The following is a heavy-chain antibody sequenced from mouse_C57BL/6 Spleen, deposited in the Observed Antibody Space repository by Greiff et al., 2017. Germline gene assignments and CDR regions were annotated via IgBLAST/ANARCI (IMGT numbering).Heavy chain of an antibody. Sequence: VQLQQPGTELVKPGASVKLCKASGYTFTSYWMHWVKQRPGQGLEWIGNINPSNGGTNYNEKFKSKATLTVDKSSSTAYMQLSSLTSEDSAVYYCARCGSSYRYFDVWGTGTTVTVSS. CDR3: ARCGSSYRYFDV. J-gene: IGHJ1*03. CDR1: GYTFTSYW. CDR2: INPSNGGT. V-gene: IGHV1-53*01. D-gene: IGHD1-1*01.